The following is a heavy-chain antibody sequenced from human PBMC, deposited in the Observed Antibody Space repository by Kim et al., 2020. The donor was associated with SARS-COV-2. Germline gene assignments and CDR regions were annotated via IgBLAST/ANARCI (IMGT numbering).Heavy chain of an antibody. CDR1: GFTFDDYA. Sequence: GGSLRLSCAADGFTFDDYAMHWVRQAPEKGLEWVSGISWDGGSIDYADSVKGRFTISRDNAKNSLYLQMNSLRAEDTALYYCAKVCDGSCCSSAFDYWGQATLVADSS. V-gene: IGHV3-9*01. CDR2: ISWDGGSI. D-gene: IGHD2-15*01. J-gene: IGHJ4*02. CDR3: AKVCDGSCCSSAFDY.